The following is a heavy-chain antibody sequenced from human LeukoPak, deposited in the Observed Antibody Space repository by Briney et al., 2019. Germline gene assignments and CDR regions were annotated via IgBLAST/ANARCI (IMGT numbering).Heavy chain of an antibody. CDR2: INHSGST. D-gene: IGHD6-6*01. CDR1: GGSFSGYY. CDR3: ARGRSRYSSSSNWYFDL. Sequence: SETLSLTCAVYGGSFSGYYWSWIRQPPGKGLEWLGEINHSGSTNYNPSLKSRVTISVDTSKNQFSLKLSSVTAADTAAYYCARGRSRYSSSSNWYFDLWGRGTLVTVSS. V-gene: IGHV4-34*01. J-gene: IGHJ2*01.